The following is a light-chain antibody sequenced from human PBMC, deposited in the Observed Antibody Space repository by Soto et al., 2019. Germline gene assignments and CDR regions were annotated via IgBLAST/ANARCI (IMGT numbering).Light chain of an antibody. V-gene: IGKV1-5*03. CDR3: QQYSSDSNT. CDR1: QDINIW. CDR2: KAS. Sequence: DIQMTQSPSTLSASVGDRVTITCRASQDINIWLAWYQQKPGKAPKLLIYKASTLERGVPPRFISSGSGTDFTLDISSLQPDDFATYYCQQYSSDSNTFGQGTRLDIK. J-gene: IGKJ2*01.